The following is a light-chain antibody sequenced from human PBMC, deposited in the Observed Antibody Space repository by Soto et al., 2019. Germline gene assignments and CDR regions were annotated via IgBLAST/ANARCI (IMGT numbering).Light chain of an antibody. CDR1: QSVCNRC. V-gene: IGKV3-20*01. CDR3: QHDGTTPGT. CDR2: GAS. Sequence: ETVLTQSPGTLSLSPGERVTLSCRASQSVCNRCLAWYQQKPGQSPRLLIYGASTRATGIPDRFSGSGSGTDFSLTISRLEPEDSAVYYCQHDGTTPGTFGQGTKVGIK. J-gene: IGKJ1*01.